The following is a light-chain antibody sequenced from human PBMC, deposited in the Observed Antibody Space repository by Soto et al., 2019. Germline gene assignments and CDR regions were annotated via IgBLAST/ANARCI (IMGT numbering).Light chain of an antibody. CDR3: QQYNNWPPIT. V-gene: IGKV3D-15*01. Sequence: EIVMTQSPATLSVSPGERATLSCRASQSVNSNLAWYQQKPGQAPRLLIYGASSRATGIPDRFSGSGSGTDFTLTISRLEPEDFAVYYCQQYNNWPPITFGQGTRLEIK. J-gene: IGKJ5*01. CDR2: GAS. CDR1: QSVNSN.